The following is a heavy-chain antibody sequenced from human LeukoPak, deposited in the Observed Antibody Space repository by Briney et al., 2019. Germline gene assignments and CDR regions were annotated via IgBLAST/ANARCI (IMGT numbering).Heavy chain of an antibody. CDR1: GGSFSGYY. Sequence: SETLSLTCAVYGGSFSGYYRSWIRQPPGKGLEWIGEINHSGSTNYNPSLKSRVTISVDTSKNQFSLKLSSVTAADTAVYYCARVPRASSSWYNWFDPWGQGTPVTVSS. D-gene: IGHD6-13*01. CDR2: INHSGST. J-gene: IGHJ5*02. V-gene: IGHV4-34*01. CDR3: ARVPRASSSWYNWFDP.